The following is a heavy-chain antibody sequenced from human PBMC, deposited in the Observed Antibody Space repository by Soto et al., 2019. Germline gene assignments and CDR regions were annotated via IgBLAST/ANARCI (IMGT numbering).Heavy chain of an antibody. CDR1: GDSVSSNSAA. J-gene: IGHJ6*02. D-gene: IGHD3-22*01. Sequence: KQSQTLSLTCAISGDSVSSNSAAWNWIRQSPSRGLEWLGRTYYRTKWYNDYAVSVKSRITINPDTSKNQFSLQLNSVTPEGTAVYYCARQRLEGLNFYDSSGYYYYYGMDFWGQGTPVTVSS. V-gene: IGHV6-1*01. CDR2: TYYRTKWYN. CDR3: ARQRLEGLNFYDSSGYYYYYGMDF.